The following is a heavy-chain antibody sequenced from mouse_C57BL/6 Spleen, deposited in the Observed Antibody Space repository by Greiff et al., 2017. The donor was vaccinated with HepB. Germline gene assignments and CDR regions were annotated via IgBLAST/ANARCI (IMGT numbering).Heavy chain of an antibody. CDR1: GYTFTSYW. D-gene: IGHD2-1*01. J-gene: IGHJ2*01. CDR2: IHPNSGST. V-gene: IGHV1-64*01. Sequence: QVQLKQPGAELVKPGASVKLSCKASGYTFTSYWMHWVKQRPGQGLEWIGMIHPNSGSTNYNEKFKSKATLTVDKSSSTAYMQLSSLTSEDSAVYYCARSTGGEFDYWGQGTTLTVSS. CDR3: ARSTGGEFDY.